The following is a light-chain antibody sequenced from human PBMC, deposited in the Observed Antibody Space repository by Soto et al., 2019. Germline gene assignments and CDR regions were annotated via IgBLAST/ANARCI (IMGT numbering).Light chain of an antibody. CDR1: ESLLHSNGYNY. CDR2: LSS. Sequence: DIVMTQSPLSLPVTPGEPASISCTSSESLLHSNGYNYVDWYLQKAGQSPQLLIYLSSNRASGVPDRFRGRGTGTDFTLKINRVEAGDFGVYYFMQALETPTFGQGTRLEIK. CDR3: MQALETPT. J-gene: IGKJ5*01. V-gene: IGKV2-28*01.